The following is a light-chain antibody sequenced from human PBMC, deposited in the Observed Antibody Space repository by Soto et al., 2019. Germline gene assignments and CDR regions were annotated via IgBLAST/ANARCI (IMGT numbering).Light chain of an antibody. CDR2: GAS. V-gene: IGKV3-20*01. CDR3: QQYGNSPWT. CDR1: QSVSNNY. Sequence: EIVLTQSPGTLSLSPGERAILSCRASQSVSNNYLAWYQQRPGQAPRLLTYGASSRAIGIPDRFSGSGSGTDFTLTINRLEPEDFAVYYCQQYGNSPWTFGQGTNVEIK. J-gene: IGKJ1*01.